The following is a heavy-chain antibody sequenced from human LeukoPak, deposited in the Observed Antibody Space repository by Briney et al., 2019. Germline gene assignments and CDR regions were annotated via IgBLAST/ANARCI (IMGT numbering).Heavy chain of an antibody. V-gene: IGHV3-21*01. CDR2: ISSSSSYI. D-gene: IGHD3-10*01. J-gene: IGHJ4*02. CDR1: GFIFSNFW. Sequence: GGSLRLSCTASGFIFSNFWMHWVRQDPGKGLEWVSSISSSSSYIYYADSVKGRFTISRDNSKNTLYLQMNSLRPEDTAVYYCAKGDPYGSGSYPVDYWGQGTLVTVSS. CDR3: AKGDPYGSGSYPVDY.